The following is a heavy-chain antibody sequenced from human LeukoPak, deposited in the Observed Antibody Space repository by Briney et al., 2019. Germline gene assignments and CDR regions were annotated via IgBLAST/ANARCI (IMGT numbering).Heavy chain of an antibody. D-gene: IGHD3-10*01. CDR3: AKMTDSTPYSSGTFDS. CDR2: ISDSGDKT. CDR1: GFTLRSYA. J-gene: IGHJ4*02. V-gene: IGHV3-23*01. Sequence: PGGSLRLSCSASGFTLRSYAMGWVRQAPGKGLEWGSAISDSGDKTYYADSVKGRFTISRDNSRNTLYLQMSRLRAEDTALFYCAKMTDSTPYSSGTFDSWGQGTLVTVSS.